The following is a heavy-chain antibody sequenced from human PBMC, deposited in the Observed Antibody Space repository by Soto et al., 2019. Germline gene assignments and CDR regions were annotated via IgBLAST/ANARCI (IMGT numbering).Heavy chain of an antibody. CDR2: IYSSGPT. CDR3: ARGFGGSYDY. CDR1: GFSVSNYY. D-gene: IGHD1-26*01. J-gene: IGHJ4*02. Sequence: PGGSLRLSCAASGFSVSNYYMNWVRLVPEKAPEWVSVIYSSGPTFYADSVRGRFTISRDTSKNTLYLQMNSLRVQDTAVYYCARGFGGSYDYWGQGTRVTVSS. V-gene: IGHV3-53*01.